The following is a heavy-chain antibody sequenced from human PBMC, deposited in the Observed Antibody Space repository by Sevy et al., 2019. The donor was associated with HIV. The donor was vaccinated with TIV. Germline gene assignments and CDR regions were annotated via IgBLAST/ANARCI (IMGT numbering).Heavy chain of an antibody. CDR3: AKHYLHDIADGWYMDL. Sequence: GGSLRLSCAASGFTFINYAMSWVRQAPGKGLEGKGLEWVSTISGGGAGTYYADSVRGRFTNSRDSSKKTLYLQVNSLRVEDTAVYYGAKHYLHDIADGWYMDLWGRGTPVTVSS. D-gene: IGHD6-19*01. CDR1: GFTFINYA. J-gene: IGHJ6*03. V-gene: IGHV3-23*01. CDR2: ISGGGAGT.